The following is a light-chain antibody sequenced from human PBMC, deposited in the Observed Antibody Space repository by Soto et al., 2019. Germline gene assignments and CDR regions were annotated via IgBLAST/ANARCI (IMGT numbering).Light chain of an antibody. CDR2: YYSDSDK. V-gene: IGLV5-37*01. CDR3: MIWPSNKGV. CDR1: SDINVGGYS. J-gene: IGLJ3*02. Sequence: QSVLTQPASSSASPGESARLTCTLPSDINVGGYSIYWYQQKPGSPPRYLLYYYSDSDKGQGSGVPSRFSGSKDGSANTGILLISGLQSEDEADYYCMIWPSNKGVFGGGTKVTVL.